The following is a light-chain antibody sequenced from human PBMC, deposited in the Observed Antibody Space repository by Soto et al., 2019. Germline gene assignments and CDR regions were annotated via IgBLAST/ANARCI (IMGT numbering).Light chain of an antibody. V-gene: IGLV2-11*01. Sequence: QSALTQPRSVSGSPGQSVTISCTGTSSDIGAYDYVSWYQQHPGKAPKLMIYDVNKRPSGLPDRFSGSKSGNTASLTISGLQAEDEAYYYCCSYAGSYSWVFGGGTKLTVL. CDR3: CSYAGSYSWV. CDR1: SSDIGAYDY. J-gene: IGLJ3*02. CDR2: DVN.